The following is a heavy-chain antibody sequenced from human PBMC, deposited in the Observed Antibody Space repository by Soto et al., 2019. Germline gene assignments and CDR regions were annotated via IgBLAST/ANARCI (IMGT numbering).Heavy chain of an antibody. J-gene: IGHJ4*02. CDR2: ISAKNGDT. Sequence: QVQLVQSGADVKKPWASVRLSCKASGYTFTDYGITWVRQAPGQGLEWMGWISAKNGDTNLAQKFRGRVTLTTDTSTGTAYMDLRSLTPDVTAVYYCARDPPETPSAYGGQGTLVTVSS. CDR3: ARDPPETPSAY. CDR1: GYTFTDYG. V-gene: IGHV1-18*01. D-gene: IGHD2-2*01.